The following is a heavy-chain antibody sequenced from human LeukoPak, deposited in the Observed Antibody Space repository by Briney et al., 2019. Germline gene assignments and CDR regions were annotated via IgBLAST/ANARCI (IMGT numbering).Heavy chain of an antibody. CDR1: SGSFSGYY. J-gene: IGHJ3*02. D-gene: IGHD1-7*01. V-gene: IGHV4-59*01. CDR2: IYSSGST. Sequence: TASETLSLTCAVYSGSFSGYYWSWLRQPPGKGLEWIGYIYSSGSTNYNPSLKSRVSILEDTSKNQFSLKLTSVTAADTAVYYCTRLNSGAFDIWGRGTMVTVSS. CDR3: TRLNSGAFDI.